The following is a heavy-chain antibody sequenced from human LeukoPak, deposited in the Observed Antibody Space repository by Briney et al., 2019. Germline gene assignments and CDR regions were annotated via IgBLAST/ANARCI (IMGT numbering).Heavy chain of an antibody. CDR2: IIPILGIA. CDR3: ARLYSYLPTYFDY. D-gene: IGHD5-18*01. CDR1: GGTFSSYA. J-gene: IGHJ4*02. Sequence: GASVKVSCKASGGTFSSYAISWVRQAPGQGLEWMGRIIPILGIANYAQKFQGRVTITADKSTSTAYMELSSLRSEDTAVYYCARLYSYLPTYFDYWGQGTLVTVSS. V-gene: IGHV1-69*04.